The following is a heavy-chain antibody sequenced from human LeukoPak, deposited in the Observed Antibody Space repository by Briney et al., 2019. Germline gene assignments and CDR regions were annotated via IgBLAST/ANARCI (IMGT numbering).Heavy chain of an antibody. D-gene: IGHD3-16*01. CDR1: GLTLSDHY. Sequence: QPGGSLRLSCAAAGLTLSDHYIDWVRQAPGKGLEWVGRFRNKVNSYTTEYAASVKGRFTISRDDAKNSRFLQMNSLGSEDTAVYYCVKDLGGADFEIWGQGTMVTVSS. CDR3: VKDLGGADFEI. J-gene: IGHJ3*02. V-gene: IGHV3-72*01. CDR2: FRNKVNSYTT.